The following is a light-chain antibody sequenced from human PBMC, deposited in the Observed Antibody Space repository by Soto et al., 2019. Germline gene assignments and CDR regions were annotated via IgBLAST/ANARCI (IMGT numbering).Light chain of an antibody. CDR1: QSVLYSSNNKNY. CDR2: WAS. J-gene: IGKJ1*01. Sequence: DIAMTQSPDSLAVSLGERATINCKSSQSVLYSSNNKNYLAWYQQKPGQPPKLLIYWASTRESGVPDRFSGSGSGTDFTLTISSLQAEDVAVYYCQQYYSTLRTFGQGTKV. CDR3: QQYYSTLRT. V-gene: IGKV4-1*01.